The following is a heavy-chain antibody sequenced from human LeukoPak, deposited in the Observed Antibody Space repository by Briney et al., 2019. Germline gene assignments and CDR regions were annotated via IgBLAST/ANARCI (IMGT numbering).Heavy chain of an antibody. Sequence: PGGSLRLSCAASWFPVSNNYMSWVRQAPGKGLECVSVLYSGGNKYYADSVKGRFTISRDNSKNTLYLQMNSLRAEDTAVYYCARDPGRVGDYWGQGILVTVSS. CDR1: WFPVSNNY. CDR2: LYSGGNK. CDR3: ARDPGRVGDY. V-gene: IGHV3-53*01. J-gene: IGHJ4*02. D-gene: IGHD2-2*01.